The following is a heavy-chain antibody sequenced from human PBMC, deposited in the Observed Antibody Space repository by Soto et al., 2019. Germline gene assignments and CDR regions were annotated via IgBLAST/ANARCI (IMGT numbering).Heavy chain of an antibody. CDR3: ASTTVVVPAAISERCGFDI. V-gene: IGHV1-69*01. Sequence: QVPLVQSGAEVKKPGSSVKVSCQASGGTFSSYAISWVRQAPGQGLEWMGGIIPIFGTANYAQKFQGRVTLTADETTSTAYMERGSLRCEDTAVYYCASTTVVVPAAISERCGFDIWGQGTMVTVSS. D-gene: IGHD2-2*02. CDR2: IIPIFGTA. J-gene: IGHJ3*02. CDR1: GGTFSSYA.